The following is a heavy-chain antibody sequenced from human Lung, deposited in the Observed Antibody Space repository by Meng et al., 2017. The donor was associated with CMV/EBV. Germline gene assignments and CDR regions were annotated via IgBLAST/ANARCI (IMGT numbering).Heavy chain of an antibody. CDR3: ARGGPCSNGVCSDYGMDV. CDR2: IKQDGSDK. CDR1: GFTFSGYW. D-gene: IGHD2-8*01. V-gene: IGHV3-7*01. Sequence: GGSLRLXXAASGFTFSGYWMNWVRQTPGKGLEWVANIKQDGSDKYYADSVKGRFTISRDNAENSLYLQMNSLRAEDTAIYYCARGGPCSNGVCSDYGMDVWGQWPTVTVSS. J-gene: IGHJ6*02.